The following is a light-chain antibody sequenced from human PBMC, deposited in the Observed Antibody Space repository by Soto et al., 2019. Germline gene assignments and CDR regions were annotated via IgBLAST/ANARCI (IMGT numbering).Light chain of an antibody. Sequence: EIVMTQSPDTLSVSPGERATLSCRASQSVSSNLAWYQQKPGQAPRLLIYGASTRATGIPARFSGSGSGTEFTLTISSLQSEDFAVYYCQQYNNWLRLTFGQGTRLEIK. J-gene: IGKJ5*01. CDR2: GAS. V-gene: IGKV3-15*01. CDR1: QSVSSN. CDR3: QQYNNWLRLT.